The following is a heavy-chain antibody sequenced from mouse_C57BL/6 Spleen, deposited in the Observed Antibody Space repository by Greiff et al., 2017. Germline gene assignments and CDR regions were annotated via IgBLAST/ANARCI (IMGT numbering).Heavy chain of an antibody. J-gene: IGHJ1*03. Sequence: QVQLQQSGAELVRPGASVTLSCKASGYTFTDYEMHWVKQTPVHGLEWIGAIDPETGGTAYNQKFKGKAILTADKSSSTAYMELRSLTSEDSAVYYCTRRREGTGDVWGTGTTVTVSS. CDR2: IDPETGGT. D-gene: IGHD2-14*01. CDR1: GYTFTDYE. V-gene: IGHV1-15*01. CDR3: TRRREGTGDV.